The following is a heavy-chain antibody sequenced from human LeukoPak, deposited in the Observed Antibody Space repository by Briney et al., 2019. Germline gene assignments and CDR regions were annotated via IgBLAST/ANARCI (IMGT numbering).Heavy chain of an antibody. D-gene: IGHD3-10*01. CDR2: INHSGST. Sequence: PSETLSLTCAVYGGSFSGYYWSWLPQPPGQGLEWCGEINHSGSTNYNPSLKSRVTISVDTSKNQFSLKLSSVTAADTAVYYCARGEVHGVLWFGESLYGMVVWGKGTTVTVSS. J-gene: IGHJ6*04. CDR1: GGSFSGYY. V-gene: IGHV4-34*01. CDR3: ARGEVHGVLWFGESLYGMVV.